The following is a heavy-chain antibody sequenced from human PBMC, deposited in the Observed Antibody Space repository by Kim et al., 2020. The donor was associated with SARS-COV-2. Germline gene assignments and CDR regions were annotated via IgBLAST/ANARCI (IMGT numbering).Heavy chain of an antibody. CDR3: ARGIRIVGRPAAPFDY. D-gene: IGHD2-2*01. CDR1: GGTFSSYA. CDR2: IIPILGIA. Sequence: SVKVSCKASGGTFSSYAISWVRQAPGQGLEWMGRIIPILGIANYAQKFQGRVTITADKSTSTAYMELSSLRSEDTAVYYCARGIRIVGRPAAPFDYWGQGTLVTVSS. J-gene: IGHJ4*02. V-gene: IGHV1-69*04.